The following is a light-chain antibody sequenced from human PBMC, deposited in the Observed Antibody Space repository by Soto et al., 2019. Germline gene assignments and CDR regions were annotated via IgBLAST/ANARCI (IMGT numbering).Light chain of an antibody. J-gene: IGKJ3*01. CDR2: KAS. CDR3: QQYNSYSRT. V-gene: IGKV1-5*03. Sequence: DIQMTQSPSTLSASVGDRVTITCRASQSISSWLAWYQQKPGKAPKLLIYKASSLESGVPSRVSGSGSGTEFTLTISSLQPDDFATYYCQQYNSYSRTFGPGTTVDIK. CDR1: QSISSW.